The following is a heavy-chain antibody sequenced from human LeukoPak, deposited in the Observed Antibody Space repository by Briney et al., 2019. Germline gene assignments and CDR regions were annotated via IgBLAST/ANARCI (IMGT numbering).Heavy chain of an antibody. V-gene: IGHV1-69*01. J-gene: IGHJ6*02. CDR3: ARFDSSGFGYYYYGMDV. CDR1: GGTFSSYA. D-gene: IGHD3-22*01. Sequence: SVNVSCKASGGTFSSYAISWVRQAPGQGLEWMGGIIPIFGTANYAQKFQGRVTITADESTSTAYMELSSLRSEDTAVYYCARFDSSGFGYYYYGMDVWGQGTTVTVSS. CDR2: IIPIFGTA.